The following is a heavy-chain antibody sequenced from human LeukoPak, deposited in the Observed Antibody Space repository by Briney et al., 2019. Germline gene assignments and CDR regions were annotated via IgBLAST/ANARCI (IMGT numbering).Heavy chain of an antibody. CDR1: GYTFTSYG. CDR2: ISAYNGNT. D-gene: IGHD3-16*02. Sequence: GASVKVSCKASGYTFTSYGISWVRQAPGQGLEGMGWISAYNGNTNYAQKLQGRVTMTTDTYTNTAYMELRSLRSDDTAVYYCARVILVGWFDPWGQGTLVAVSS. J-gene: IGHJ5*02. V-gene: IGHV1-18*01. CDR3: ARVILVGWFDP.